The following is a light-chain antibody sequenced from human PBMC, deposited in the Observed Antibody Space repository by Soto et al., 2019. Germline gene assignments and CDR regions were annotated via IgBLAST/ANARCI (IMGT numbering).Light chain of an antibody. CDR1: QSVRSSH. J-gene: IGKJ4*01. Sequence: EIVLTQSPGTLSLSPGERATLSCRASQSVRSSHLAWYQQKPGQAPRLLIYAASSRATGIPDRFSGSGSGTDFTLTISRLEPEDFAVYYCQQYGSSPLTFGGGTKVEIK. CDR3: QQYGSSPLT. V-gene: IGKV3-20*01. CDR2: AAS.